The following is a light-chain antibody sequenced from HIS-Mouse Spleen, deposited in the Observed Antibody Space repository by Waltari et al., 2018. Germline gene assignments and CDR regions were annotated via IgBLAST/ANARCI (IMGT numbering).Light chain of an antibody. CDR2: GNS. CDR3: QSYDSSLSVWV. J-gene: IGLJ3*02. V-gene: IGLV1-40*01. Sequence: QSVLTQPPSVSGAPGQRVTIPCTGSSSNIGAGYDVPWYQQLPGPAPKRPIYGNSNRPSGVPDRFSGSKSGTSASLAITGLQAEDEADYYCQSYDSSLSVWVFGGGTKLTVL. CDR1: SSNIGAGYD.